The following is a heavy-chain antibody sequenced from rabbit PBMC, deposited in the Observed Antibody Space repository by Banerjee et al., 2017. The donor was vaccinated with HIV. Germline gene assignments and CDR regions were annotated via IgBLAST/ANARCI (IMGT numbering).Heavy chain of an antibody. V-gene: IGHV1S47*01. CDR2: IYSSNGDK. D-gene: IGHD4-1*01. CDR1: GSDISSNA. Sequence: QEQLVESGGGLVQPEGSLTLTCKASGSDISSNAMCWVRQAPGKRLELIACIYSSNGDKWYASWVNGRFTISSDNAQNTVDLQMNSLTAADTATYFCARVDSSGWGDFNLWGPGTLVTVS. J-gene: IGHJ4*01. CDR3: ARVDSSGWGDFNL.